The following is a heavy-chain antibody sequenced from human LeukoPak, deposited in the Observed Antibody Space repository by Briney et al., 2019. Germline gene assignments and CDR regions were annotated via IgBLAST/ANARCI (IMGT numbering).Heavy chain of an antibody. D-gene: IGHD6-19*01. J-gene: IGHJ4*02. CDR2: IYYSGST. CDR3: ASHSGWSDY. Sequence: PSETLSLTCTVSGGSISSYYWSWIRQPPGKGLEWIGDIYYSGSTNYNPSLKSRVTISVDTSKNQFSLKLSSVTAADTAVYYCASHSGWSDYWGQGTLVTVSS. CDR1: GGSISSYY. V-gene: IGHV4-59*01.